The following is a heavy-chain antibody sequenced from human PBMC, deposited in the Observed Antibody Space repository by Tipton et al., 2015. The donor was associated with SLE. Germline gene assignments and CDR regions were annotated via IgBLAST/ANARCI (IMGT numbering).Heavy chain of an antibody. J-gene: IGHJ4*02. CDR3: ARTSGYGQDYFFDY. D-gene: IGHD5-12*01. V-gene: IGHV4-61*08. CDR1: GGSISSGAYY. Sequence: TLSLTCTVSGGSISSGAYYWTWIRQPPGKGLEWIGYIYFGGRTNYNPSLKSRVTISLDTSKNQVYLKLTSVTAADTAFYYCARTSGYGQDYFFDYWGQGTLVTVSS. CDR2: IYFGGRT.